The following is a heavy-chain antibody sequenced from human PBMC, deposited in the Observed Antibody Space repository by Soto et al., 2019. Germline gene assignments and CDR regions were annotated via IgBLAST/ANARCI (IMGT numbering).Heavy chain of an antibody. CDR3: ARRYGPGFDY. V-gene: IGHV4-59*08. Sequence: QVQLQESGPGLVKPSETLSLTCTVSGGSISSYYWSWIRQPPGKGLEWIGYIYYSGSTNYNPSLKRRVPISVDTSKNQFSLKLSSVTAADTAVYYCARRYGPGFDYWGQGTLVTVSS. D-gene: IGHD4-17*01. J-gene: IGHJ4*02. CDR1: GGSISSYY. CDR2: IYYSGST.